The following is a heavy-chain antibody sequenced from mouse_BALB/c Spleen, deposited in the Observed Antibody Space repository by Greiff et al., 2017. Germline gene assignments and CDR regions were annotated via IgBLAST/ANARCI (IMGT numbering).Heavy chain of an antibody. Sequence: VQLQQSGPGLVAPSQSLSISCTASGFSLTSYGVHWVRQPPGKGLEWLGVIWAGGSTNYNSALLSRLSTSKDNSESQAFLQMISLQTDDTAVYYCAKGYSYAMDYWGQGTSVTVSS. CDR3: AKGYSYAMDY. CDR1: GFSLTSYG. V-gene: IGHV2-9*02. CDR2: IWAGGST. J-gene: IGHJ4*01. D-gene: IGHD2-12*01.